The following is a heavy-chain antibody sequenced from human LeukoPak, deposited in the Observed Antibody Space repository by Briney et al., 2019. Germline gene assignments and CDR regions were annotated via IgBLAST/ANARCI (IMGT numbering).Heavy chain of an antibody. J-gene: IGHJ3*01. CDR3: ARSSYSSSSSV. V-gene: IGHV3-53*01. CDR2: IYSGGST. Sequence: GGSLRLSCAASGFTVSSNYMSWVRQAPGKGLEWVSVIYSGGSTYYADSVKGRFTISRDNAKNSLYLQINSLRAEDTAVYYCARSSYSSSSSVWGQGTMVTVSS. CDR1: GFTVSSNY. D-gene: IGHD6-6*01.